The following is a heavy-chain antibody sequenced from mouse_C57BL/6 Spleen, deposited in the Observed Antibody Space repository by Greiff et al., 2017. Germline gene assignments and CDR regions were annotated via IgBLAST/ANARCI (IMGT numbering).Heavy chain of an antibody. D-gene: IGHD3-2*02. CDR1: GYAFTNYL. CDR2: INPGSGST. CDR3: ARGSSGYRYYFDY. J-gene: IGHJ2*01. V-gene: IGHV1-54*01. Sequence: QVQLQQSGAELVRPRTSVKVSCKASGYAFTNYLIEWVKQRPGQGLEWIGVINPGSGSTNYNEKFKGKATLTADKSSSTAYMQLSSLTSEDSAVYFCARGSSGYRYYFDYWGQGTTLTVSS.